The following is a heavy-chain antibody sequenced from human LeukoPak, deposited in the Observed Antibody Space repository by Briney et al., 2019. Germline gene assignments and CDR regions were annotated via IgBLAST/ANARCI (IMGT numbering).Heavy chain of an antibody. Sequence: ASVKVSCKASVYTFTSYDINWVRQATGQGLEWMGWMNPNSGNTGCAQKFQGRVTMTRNTSISTAYMELSSLRSEDTAVYYCARGLGYCSSTSCFPRFDPWGQGTLVTVSS. D-gene: IGHD2-2*01. CDR1: VYTFTSYD. CDR2: MNPNSGNT. CDR3: ARGLGYCSSTSCFPRFDP. V-gene: IGHV1-8*01. J-gene: IGHJ5*02.